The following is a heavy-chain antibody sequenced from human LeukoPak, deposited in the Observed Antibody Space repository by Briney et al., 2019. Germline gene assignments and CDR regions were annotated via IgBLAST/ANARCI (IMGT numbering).Heavy chain of an antibody. CDR3: ARESRYSSSWYVFDP. V-gene: IGHV3-53*01. CDR2: IYSGGST. CDR1: GFTVSSNY. J-gene: IGHJ5*02. Sequence: GGSLRLSCAASGFTVSSNYMSWVRQAPGKGLEWVSVIYSGGSTYYADSVKGRFTISRGNSKNTLYLQMNSLRAEDTAVYYCARESRYSSSWYVFDPWGQGTLDTVSS. D-gene: IGHD6-13*01.